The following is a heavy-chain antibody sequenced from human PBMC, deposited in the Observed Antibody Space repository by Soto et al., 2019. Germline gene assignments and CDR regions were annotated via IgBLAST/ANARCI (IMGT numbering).Heavy chain of an antibody. Sequence: QLQLQESGPGLVKPSETLSLTCTVSGGSISSSSYYWGWIRQPPGKGLEWIGRIYYSGSTYYNPFLKSRVNISVDTSKNQFPLKLSSVTAADTAVYYCARSSYYYGMDVWGQGTTVTVSS. V-gene: IGHV4-39*01. CDR1: GGSISSSSYY. CDR3: ARSSYYYGMDV. CDR2: IYYSGST. J-gene: IGHJ6*02.